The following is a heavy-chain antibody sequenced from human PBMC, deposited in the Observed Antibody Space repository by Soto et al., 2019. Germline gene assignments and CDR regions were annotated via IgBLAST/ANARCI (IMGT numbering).Heavy chain of an antibody. V-gene: IGHV6-1*01. CDR1: GDSVSSNDAA. J-gene: IGHJ6*02. CDR2: TYYRSKWYN. D-gene: IGHD6-6*01. CDR3: AREGIGYSSSFWYYYGMDV. Sequence: SQTLSLTCAISGDSVSSNDAAWIWIRQSPSRGLEWLGRTYYRSKWYNDYAVSVKSRITINPDTSKNQFSLQLKSVTPEDTAVYYCAREGIGYSSSFWYYYGMDVWGQGTTVTVSS.